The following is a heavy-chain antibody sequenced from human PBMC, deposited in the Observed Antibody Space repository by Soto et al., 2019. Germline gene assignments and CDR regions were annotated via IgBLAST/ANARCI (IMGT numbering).Heavy chain of an antibody. D-gene: IGHD3-3*01. CDR2: INHSGST. V-gene: IGHV4-34*01. CDR1: GGSFSGYY. Sequence: SETLSLTCAVYGGSFSGYYWSWIRQPPGKGLEWIGEINHSGSTYYNPSLESRVTISVDTSKNQFSLKLSSVTAADTAVYYCARVPLRGWSGYFGWFDPWGQGTLVTVSS. CDR3: ARVPLRGWSGYFGWFDP. J-gene: IGHJ5*02.